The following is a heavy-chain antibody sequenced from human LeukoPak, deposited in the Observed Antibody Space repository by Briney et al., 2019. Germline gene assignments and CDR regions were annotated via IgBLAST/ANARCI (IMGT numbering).Heavy chain of an antibody. D-gene: IGHD5-18*01. J-gene: IGHJ5*02. V-gene: IGHV3-11*05. Sequence: GGSLRLSCAASGFTFSDYYVSWIRQAPGKGLEWVSYISSSSSYTNYADSVKGRFTISRDNAKNSLYLQMNSLRAEDTAVYYCARVWIQLHRFDPWGQGTLVTVSS. CDR2: ISSSSSYT. CDR1: GFTFSDYY. CDR3: ARVWIQLHRFDP.